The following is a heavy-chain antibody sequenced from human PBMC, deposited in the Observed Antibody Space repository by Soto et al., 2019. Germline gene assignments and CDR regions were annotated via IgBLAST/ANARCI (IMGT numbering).Heavy chain of an antibody. CDR2: IFYTGST. J-gene: IGHJ4*02. D-gene: IGHD3-10*01. V-gene: IGHV4-39*01. CDR1: GGSISSSSYY. Sequence: QLQLQESGPGLVKPSETLSLTCTVSGGSISSSSYYWGWIRQPPGKGLEWIGNIFYTGSTYYNPSLKSRVTISVDTSKNHFSLKLSSVTAADTAVYYCARISNYYGSVSPRYYFDYWGQGTLVTVSS. CDR3: ARISNYYGSVSPRYYFDY.